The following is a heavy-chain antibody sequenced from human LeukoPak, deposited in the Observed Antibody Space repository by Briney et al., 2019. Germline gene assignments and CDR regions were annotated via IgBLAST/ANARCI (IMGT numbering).Heavy chain of an antibody. D-gene: IGHD3-22*01. CDR3: ARENPSGYYNRPIDY. CDR2: IYYSGSI. V-gene: IGHV4-59*01. J-gene: IGHJ4*02. CDR1: GASISSYY. Sequence: SETLSLTCTVSGASISSYYWSWIRQPPGKGLEWIGDIYYSGSIKYNPSLKSRATMSVDTSKNQFSLKLSSVTAADTAIYYCARENPSGYYNRPIDYWGQGTLVTVSS.